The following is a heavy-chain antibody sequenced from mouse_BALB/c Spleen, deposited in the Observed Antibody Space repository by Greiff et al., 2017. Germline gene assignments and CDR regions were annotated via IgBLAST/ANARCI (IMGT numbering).Heavy chain of an antibody. D-gene: IGHD2-1*01. V-gene: IGHV1S22*01. CDR2: IYPGSGST. CDR3: TRGGGNYVNYAMDY. Sequence: LQQPGSELVRPGASVKLSCKASGYTFTSYLMHWVKQRPGQGLEWIGNIYPGSGSTNYDEKFKSKATLTVDTSSSTAYMQLSSLTSEDSAVYYCTRGGGNYVNYAMDYWGQGTSVTVSS. CDR1: GYTFTSYL. J-gene: IGHJ4*01.